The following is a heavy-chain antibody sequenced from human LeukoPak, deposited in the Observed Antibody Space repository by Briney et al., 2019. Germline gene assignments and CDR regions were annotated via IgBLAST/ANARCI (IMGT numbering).Heavy chain of an antibody. J-gene: IGHJ4*02. Sequence: SETLSLTCTVSGGSISSSSYYWGWIRQPPGKGVEWIGSIYYSGSTYYNPSLKSRVTISVDTSKNQFSLKLSSVTAADTAVYYCARAVGYFDWLPLFDYWGQGTLVTVSS. V-gene: IGHV4-39*07. CDR3: ARAVGYFDWLPLFDY. D-gene: IGHD3-9*01. CDR2: IYYSGST. CDR1: GGSISSSSYY.